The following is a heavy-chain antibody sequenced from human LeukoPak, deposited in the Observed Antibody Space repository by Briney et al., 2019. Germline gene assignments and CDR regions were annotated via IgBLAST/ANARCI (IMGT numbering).Heavy chain of an antibody. V-gene: IGHV4-59*08. D-gene: IGHD6-19*01. CDR1: GGSISSYY. CDR3: ARGRIAVAGPHRYYFDY. CDR2: IYYSGST. Sequence: SETLSLTCTVSGGSISSYYWSWIRQPPGKGLEWIGYIYYSGSTNYNPSLKSRVTISVDTSKNQFSLKLSSVTAADTAVYYCARGRIAVAGPHRYYFDYWGQGTLVTVSS. J-gene: IGHJ4*02.